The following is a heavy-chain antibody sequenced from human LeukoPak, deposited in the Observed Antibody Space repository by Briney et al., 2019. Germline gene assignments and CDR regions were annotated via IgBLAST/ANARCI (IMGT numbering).Heavy chain of an antibody. J-gene: IGHJ3*02. CDR2: IYYSGST. CDR3: ARAYDSSPPGAFDI. D-gene: IGHD3-22*01. Sequence: TSETLSLTCTVSGGSISSGDYYWSWIRQPPGKGLEWIGYIYYSGSTYYNPSLKSRVTISVDTSKNQFSLKLSSVTAADTAVYYCARAYDSSPPGAFDIWGQGTMVTVSS. V-gene: IGHV4-30-4*08. CDR1: GGSISSGDYY.